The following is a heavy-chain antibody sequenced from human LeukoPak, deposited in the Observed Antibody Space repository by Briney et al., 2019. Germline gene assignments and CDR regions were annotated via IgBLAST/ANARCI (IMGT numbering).Heavy chain of an antibody. CDR3: AGVVVVVADGMDV. CDR2: INHSGST. V-gene: IGHV4-34*01. CDR1: GGSFSGYY. D-gene: IGHD2-15*01. Sequence: SETLSLTCAVYGGSFSGYYWSWIRQPPGKGLEWIGEINHSGSTSYNPSLKSRVTISVDTSKNQFSLKLSSVTAADTAVYYCAGVVVVVADGMDVWGKGTTVTVSS. J-gene: IGHJ6*04.